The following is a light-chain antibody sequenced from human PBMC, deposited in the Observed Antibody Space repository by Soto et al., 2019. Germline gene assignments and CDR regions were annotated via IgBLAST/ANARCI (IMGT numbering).Light chain of an antibody. J-gene: IGLJ1*01. V-gene: IGLV2-8*01. Sequence: QSVLTLPPPAAGSPGQAITISCTGTSNDVGGYNYVSWYQQHPAKAPKLLISEVSKRPSGVPDRFSGSKSGNKASLTVSGLQAEDQADYYCTSPAGSKNYVFGTGNKVTVL. CDR3: TSPAGSKNYV. CDR2: EVS. CDR1: SNDVGGYNY.